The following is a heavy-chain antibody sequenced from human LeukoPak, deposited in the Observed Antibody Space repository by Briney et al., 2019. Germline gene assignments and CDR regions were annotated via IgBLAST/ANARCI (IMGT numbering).Heavy chain of an antibody. CDR3: AKGDHYWYFDL. V-gene: IGHV3-9*01. J-gene: IGHJ2*01. CDR1: GFTFDDYA. Sequence: GGSLRLSCAASGFTFDDYAMHWVRQAPGKGLEWVSGISWNTVSIGYADSVKGRFTISRDNAKNSLYLQMNSLKAEDTALYYCAKGDHYWYFDLWGRGTLVTVSS. CDR2: ISWNTVSI.